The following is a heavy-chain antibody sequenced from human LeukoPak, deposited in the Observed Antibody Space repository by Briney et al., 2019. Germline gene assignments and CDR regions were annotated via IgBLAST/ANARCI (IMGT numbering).Heavy chain of an antibody. CDR3: AKDLSSTGSSGWYVGREYYYYYMDV. V-gene: IGHV3-21*01. Sequence: GGSLRLSCAASGFTFSSYSMNWVRQAPGKGLEWVSSISSSSIYIYYADSVKGRFTISRDNAKNSLYLQMNSLRVEDTAVYYCAKDLSSTGSSGWYVGREYYYYYMDVWGKGTTVTISS. J-gene: IGHJ6*03. D-gene: IGHD6-19*01. CDR2: ISSSSIYI. CDR1: GFTFSSYS.